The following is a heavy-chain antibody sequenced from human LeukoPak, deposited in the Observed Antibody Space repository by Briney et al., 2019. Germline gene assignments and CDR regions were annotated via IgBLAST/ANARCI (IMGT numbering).Heavy chain of an antibody. CDR3: ARGGPTVLTVLSL. CDR1: GFTFSSYW. V-gene: IGHV3-74*01. CDR2: ITSDGSGT. D-gene: IGHD4/OR15-4a*01. J-gene: IGHJ4*02. Sequence: GGSLRLSCAASGFTFSSYWMHWVRQAPGKGLVWVSRITSDGSGTTYVAAVKGRFTISRDNANNTLYLQMDSLRAEDTAVYYCARGGPTVLTVLSLWGQGTLVTVSS.